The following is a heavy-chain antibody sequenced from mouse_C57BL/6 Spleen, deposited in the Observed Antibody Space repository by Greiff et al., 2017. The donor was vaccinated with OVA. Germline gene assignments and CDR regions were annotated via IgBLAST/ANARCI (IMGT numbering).Heavy chain of an antibody. J-gene: IGHJ2*01. CDR1: GYTFTSYW. CDR2: IDPSDSET. Sequence: QVQLQQSGAELVRPGSSVKLSCKASGYTFTSYWMHWVKQRPIQGLEWIGNIDPSDSETHYNQKFKDKATLTVDKSSSTAYMQLSSLTSEDSAVYYCARYGGSTSYYFDYWGQGTTLTVSS. V-gene: IGHV1-52*01. CDR3: ARYGGSTSYYFDY. D-gene: IGHD1-1*01.